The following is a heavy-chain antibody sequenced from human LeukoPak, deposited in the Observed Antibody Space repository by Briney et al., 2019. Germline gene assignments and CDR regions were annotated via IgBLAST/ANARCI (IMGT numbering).Heavy chain of an antibody. CDR1: GGTFTNYA. V-gene: IGHV1-69*04. J-gene: IGHJ4*02. D-gene: IGHD4-17*01. CDR2: IIPILDVT. Sequence: SVKVSCKASGGTFTNYAINWVRQAPGQGLEWMGRIIPILDVTNYAQKFQGRVTITADQSTSTAYMELSSLRSEDTAVYYCAKGDRTNSRDGVYWGQGTLVTVSS. CDR3: AKGDRTNSRDGVY.